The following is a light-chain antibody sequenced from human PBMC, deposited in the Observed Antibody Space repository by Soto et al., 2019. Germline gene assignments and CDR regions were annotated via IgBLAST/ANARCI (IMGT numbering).Light chain of an antibody. CDR1: QSLLHITGETF. CDR3: MQSTQLPPT. J-gene: IGKJ5*01. Sequence: DVVMTQTPLSLSVAPGQPASISCKSSQSLLHITGETFLFWYLQKPGQSPQLLIYEVSTRVSGVPDRFSGSVSGTDFTLEISRVETDDVGMYYCMQSTQLPPTFGQGTRLGIE. CDR2: EVS. V-gene: IGKV2D-29*02.